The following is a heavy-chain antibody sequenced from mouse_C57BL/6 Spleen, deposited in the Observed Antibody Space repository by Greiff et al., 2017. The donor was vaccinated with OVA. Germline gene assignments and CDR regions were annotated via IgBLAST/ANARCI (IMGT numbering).Heavy chain of an antibody. CDR3: ARVYYYGSSYWYFDV. CDR1: GFSLSTSGMG. D-gene: IGHD1-1*01. V-gene: IGHV8-12*01. CDR2: IYWDDDK. Sequence: QVTLKVCGPGILQSSQTLSLTCSFSGFSLSTSGMGVSWIRQPSGKGLEWLAHIYWDDDKRYNPSLKSRLTISKDTSRNQVFLKITSVDTADTATYYCARVYYYGSSYWYFDVWGTGTTVTVSS. J-gene: IGHJ1*03.